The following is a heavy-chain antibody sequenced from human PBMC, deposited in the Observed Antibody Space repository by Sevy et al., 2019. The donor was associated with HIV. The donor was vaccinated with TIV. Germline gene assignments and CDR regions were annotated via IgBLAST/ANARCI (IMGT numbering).Heavy chain of an antibody. CDR2: IYYSGST. CDR3: ARELGYCSSTSCSTFDY. Sequence: SETLSLTCTVSGGSVSSGSYYWSWIRQPPGKGLESIGYIYYSGSTNYNPSLKSRVTISVDTSKNQFSLKLSSVTAADTAVYYCARELGYCSSTSCSTFDYWGQGTLVTVSS. CDR1: GGSVSSGSYY. V-gene: IGHV4-61*01. D-gene: IGHD2-2*01. J-gene: IGHJ4*02.